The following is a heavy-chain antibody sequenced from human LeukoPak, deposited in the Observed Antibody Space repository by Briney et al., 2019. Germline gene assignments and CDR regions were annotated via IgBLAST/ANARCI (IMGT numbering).Heavy chain of an antibody. CDR2: IYSGGAI. CDR3: ARSRATAKGSYYFDY. D-gene: IGHD1-26*01. V-gene: IGHV3-53*01. Sequence: GGSLRLSCVASGFAVGSNYMSWVRQAPGKGLEWVSLIYSGGAIRYADSVKGRFTISRDSSKNTLYLQMNSLRAEDTAVYYCARSRATAKGSYYFDYWGQGTLVTVSS. J-gene: IGHJ4*02. CDR1: GFAVGSNY.